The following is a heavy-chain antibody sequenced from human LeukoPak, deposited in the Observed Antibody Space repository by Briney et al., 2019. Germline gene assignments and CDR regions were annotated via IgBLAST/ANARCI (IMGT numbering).Heavy chain of an antibody. D-gene: IGHD6-13*01. J-gene: IGHJ4*02. V-gene: IGHV3-23*01. CDR2: IGGSGSRT. CDR1: GFPFSSYA. CDR3: TGVSRSSWYDY. Sequence: GGSLRLSCVASGFPFSSYAMTWVRQAPGKGLEWVSAIGGSGSRTYSADSVKGRFTIYRDNSKNTLYLQMNSLRAEDTAVYYCTGVSRSSWYDYWGQGTLVTVSS.